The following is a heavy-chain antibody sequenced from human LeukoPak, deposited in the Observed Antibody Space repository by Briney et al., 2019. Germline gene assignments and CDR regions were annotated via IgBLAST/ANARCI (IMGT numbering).Heavy chain of an antibody. J-gene: IGHJ4*02. D-gene: IGHD6-19*01. CDR2: LYTSGST. V-gene: IGHV4-4*07. Sequence: SETLSLTCTVSAVSISSYYWSWLRQPAGKGLEWIGRLYTSGSTNYNPSLKSRVTMSVDTSKNQFSLKLSSVTAADTAVYYCACSSSGWFWNYWGQGTLVTVSS. CDR3: ACSSSGWFWNY. CDR1: AVSISSYY.